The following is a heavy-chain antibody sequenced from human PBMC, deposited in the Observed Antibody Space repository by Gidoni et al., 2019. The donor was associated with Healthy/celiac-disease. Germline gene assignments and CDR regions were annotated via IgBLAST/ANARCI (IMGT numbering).Heavy chain of an antibody. D-gene: IGHD3-22*01. CDR3: ARVRPYYYDSSGYGAFDI. J-gene: IGHJ3*02. V-gene: IGHV1-18*01. CDR2: ISAYNGNT. Sequence: QVQLVQSGAEVKKPGASVKVSCKASGYTFTSSCISWVRQAPGQGLEWMGWISAYNGNTNYAQKLQGRVTMTTDTSTSTADMELRSLRSDDTAVYYCARVRPYYYDSSGYGAFDIWGQGTMVTVSS. CDR1: GYTFTSSC.